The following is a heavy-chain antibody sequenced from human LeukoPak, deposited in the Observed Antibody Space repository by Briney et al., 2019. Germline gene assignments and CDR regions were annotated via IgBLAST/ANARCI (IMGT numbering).Heavy chain of an antibody. D-gene: IGHD6-6*01. J-gene: IGHJ4*02. CDR2: IYPGDSDT. V-gene: IGHV5-51*01. CDR3: ARHKWQLVVDY. CDR1: GYSFTSYW. Sequence: GESLKISCKGSGYSFTSYWIGWVRQMPGKGLEWMGIIYPGDSDTRYSPSFQGQVTISADESISTAYLQWGSPKASDTAMYYCARHKWQLVVDYWGQGTLVTVSS.